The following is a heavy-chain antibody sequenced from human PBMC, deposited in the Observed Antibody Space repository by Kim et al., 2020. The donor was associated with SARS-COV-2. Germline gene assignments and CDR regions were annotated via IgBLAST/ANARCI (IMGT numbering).Heavy chain of an antibody. Sequence: SETLSLTCTVSGGSISSGGYYWSWIRQHPGKGLEWIGYIYYSGSTYYNPSLKSRVTISVDTSKNQFSLKLSSVTAADTAVYYCARGYCSGGSCYYSYYYYGMDVGGQGTTVTVSS. CDR2: IYYSGST. V-gene: IGHV4-31*03. CDR3: ARGYCSGGSCYYSYYYYGMDV. CDR1: GGSISSGGYY. J-gene: IGHJ6*02. D-gene: IGHD2-15*01.